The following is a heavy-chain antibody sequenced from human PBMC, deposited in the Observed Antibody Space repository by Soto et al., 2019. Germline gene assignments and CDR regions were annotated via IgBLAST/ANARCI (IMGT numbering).Heavy chain of an antibody. CDR3: AKPKFRGVVVNV. Sequence: VQLLESGGALVQPGGSLRLSCAASGFTFSSYAMYWVRQAPGKGPEWVSTISNSGDTYYADSVEGRFTISRDKSKDTVFLQMNSLRAEDTAVYYCAKPKFRGVVVNVWGEGTTVTVSS. D-gene: IGHD3-10*01. J-gene: IGHJ6*04. V-gene: IGHV3-23*01. CDR1: GFTFSSYA. CDR2: ISNSGDT.